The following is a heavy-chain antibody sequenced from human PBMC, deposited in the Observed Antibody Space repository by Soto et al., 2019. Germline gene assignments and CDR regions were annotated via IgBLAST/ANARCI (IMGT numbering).Heavy chain of an antibody. J-gene: IGHJ3*02. CDR3: ARDPYCSGGSCYHDAFDI. V-gene: IGHV3-21*01. D-gene: IGHD2-15*01. Sequence: EVQLVESGGGLVKPGGSLRLSCAASGFTFSSYSMNWVRQAPGKGLEWVSSISSSSSYIYYADSVKGRFTSSRDNAKNSLYLQMNSLRAEDTAVYYCARDPYCSGGSCYHDAFDIWGQGTMVTVSS. CDR1: GFTFSSYS. CDR2: ISSSSSYI.